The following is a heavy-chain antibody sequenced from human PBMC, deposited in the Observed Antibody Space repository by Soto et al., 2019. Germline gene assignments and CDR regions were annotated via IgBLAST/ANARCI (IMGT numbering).Heavy chain of an antibody. J-gene: IGHJ5*02. D-gene: IGHD3-16*01. CDR1: GLTFSSYA. CDR3: VKYTVTEDLGES. CDR2: VSRAGTYT. Sequence: EVQLLESGGDVVRPGGSLRLACAASGLTFSSYAMGWVRQAPGKGLEWVAGVSRAGTYTFYADSVRGRFSISRDNSRDTVDLYMNALRGDDTAVYFCVKYTVTEDLGESWGQGTLVSVSS. V-gene: IGHV3-23*01.